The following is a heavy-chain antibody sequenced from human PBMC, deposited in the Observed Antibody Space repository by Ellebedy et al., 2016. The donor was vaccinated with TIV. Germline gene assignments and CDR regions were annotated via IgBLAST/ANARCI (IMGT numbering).Heavy chain of an antibody. V-gene: IGHV4-59*08. CDR2: IYYSGST. Sequence: SETLSLTCTVSGGSISSDYWSWIRQPPGKGLEWIWYIYYSGSTNYNPSLKSRVTISVDTSKNQFSLKLSSVTAADTAVYYCARISGAVQIDYWGQGALVTVSS. CDR3: ARISGAVQIDY. D-gene: IGHD6-19*01. J-gene: IGHJ4*01. CDR1: GGSISSDY.